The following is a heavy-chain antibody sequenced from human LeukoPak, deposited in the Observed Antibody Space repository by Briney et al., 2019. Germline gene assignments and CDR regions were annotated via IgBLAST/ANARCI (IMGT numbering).Heavy chain of an antibody. CDR1: GGSFSGYY. D-gene: IGHD3-22*01. CDR3: ARSFDYYYDSSGYYYRVGYYYYMDV. CDR2: INHSVST. J-gene: IGHJ6*03. Sequence: SETLSLTCAVYGGSFSGYYWSWIRQPPGKGLEWIGEINHSVSTNYNPSLKSRVTISVDTSKNQFSLKLSSVTAADTAVYYCARSFDYYYDSSGYYYRVGYYYYMDVWGKGTTVTVSS. V-gene: IGHV4-34*01.